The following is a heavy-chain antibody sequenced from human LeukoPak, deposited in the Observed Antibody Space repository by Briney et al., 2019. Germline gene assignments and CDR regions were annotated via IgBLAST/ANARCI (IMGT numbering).Heavy chain of an antibody. V-gene: IGHV1-18*01. D-gene: IGHD6-6*01. J-gene: IGHJ4*02. CDR3: ARCTNPSQLEDH. CDR1: GYTFTSYG. CDR2: ISAYNGNT. Sequence: ASVQVSCKASGYTFTSYGISWVRQAPGQGLEWMGWISAYNGNTNYAQKLQGRVTMTTDTSTSTAYMELRSLGSDDTAVYYCARCTNPSQLEDHWGQGTLVTVSS.